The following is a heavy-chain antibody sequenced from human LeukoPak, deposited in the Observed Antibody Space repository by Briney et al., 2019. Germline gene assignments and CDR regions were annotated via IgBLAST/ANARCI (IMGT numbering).Heavy chain of an antibody. CDR1: GGXISSSTYY. CDR3: ASEWRSGWYYFDS. V-gene: IGHV4-39*02. J-gene: IGHJ4*02. CDR2: IYYSGST. Sequence: SETLSLTCSVSGGXISSSTYYWAWVRQPPGKGLEWLASIYYSGSTYYKESLKSRVTIYADTSKNQVSLKVSSVTAADTAVYYCASEWRSGWYYFDSWGQGTLVTVSS. D-gene: IGHD6-19*01.